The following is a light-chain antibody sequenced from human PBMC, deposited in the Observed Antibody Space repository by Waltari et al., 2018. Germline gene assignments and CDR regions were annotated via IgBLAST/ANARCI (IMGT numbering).Light chain of an antibody. Sequence: QSALTQPRSVSGSPGQSVTISCTGTSGDVGGYNFVSWYQHHPGKAPKVLIYDVNERPSWVPDRFSGSKSGNTASLTISGLQPEDEADYYCCSYAGSYTLIFGGGTKLTVL. CDR3: CSYAGSYTLI. CDR1: SGDVGGYNF. CDR2: DVN. V-gene: IGLV2-11*01. J-gene: IGLJ2*01.